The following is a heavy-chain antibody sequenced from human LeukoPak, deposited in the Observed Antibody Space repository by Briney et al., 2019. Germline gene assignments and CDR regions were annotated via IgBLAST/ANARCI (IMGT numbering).Heavy chain of an antibody. V-gene: IGHV5-51*01. D-gene: IGHD3-16*01. CDR2: IYPGDSDT. J-gene: IGHJ6*03. CDR3: ARGGNYYYYYMDV. Sequence: GESLKISCKASGYSFTTYWIGWVRQVPGKGLEWVGIIYPGDSDTRYSPSFQGQVTISADKSISTAYLQWSSLKASDTAMYYCARGGNYYYYYMDVWGKGTTVTVSS. CDR1: GYSFTTYW.